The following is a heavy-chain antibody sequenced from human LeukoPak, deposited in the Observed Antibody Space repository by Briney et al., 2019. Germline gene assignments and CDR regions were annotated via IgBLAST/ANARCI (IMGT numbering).Heavy chain of an antibody. CDR1: GGSINSYY. Sequence: SETLSFTCTVSGGSINSYYWSWIRQPPGKGLEWIGYIYYSGSTNYNPSLTSRVTISVDTSKNQFSLKLSSVTAADTAVYYCARDRSPEHYYDSSHWDYYYGMDVWGQGTTVTVSS. CDR3: ARDRSPEHYYDSSHWDYYYGMDV. V-gene: IGHV4-59*01. J-gene: IGHJ6*02. CDR2: IYYSGST. D-gene: IGHD3-22*01.